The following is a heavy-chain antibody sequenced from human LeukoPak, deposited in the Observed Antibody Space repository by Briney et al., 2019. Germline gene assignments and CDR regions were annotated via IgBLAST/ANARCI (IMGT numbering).Heavy chain of an antibody. CDR2: INHSGST. Sequence: SETLSLTCAVYGGSFSGYYWSWIRQPPGKGLEWIGEINHSGSTNYNLSLKSRVTISVDTSKNQFSLKLSSVTAADTAVYYCARSRLEVVAGMGSDNWFDPWGQGTLVTVSS. J-gene: IGHJ5*02. CDR1: GGSFSGYY. D-gene: IGHD6-19*01. CDR3: ARSRLEVVAGMGSDNWFDP. V-gene: IGHV4-34*01.